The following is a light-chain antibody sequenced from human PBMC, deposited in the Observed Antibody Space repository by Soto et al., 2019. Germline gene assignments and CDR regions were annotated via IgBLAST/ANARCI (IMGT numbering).Light chain of an antibody. CDR3: SSYAGSNKRV. V-gene: IGLV2-8*01. J-gene: IGLJ1*01. CDR2: GFS. CDR1: NSEGGGYNY. Sequence: SALTHPPSPSGSPRQPVPLSLPGNNSEGGGYNYFSWYQQHPGKAPKLMIYGFSKRPSGVPDRVSGSKSGNTASLTVSGLQAEDEADYYCSSYAGSNKRVFGTGTKVTVL.